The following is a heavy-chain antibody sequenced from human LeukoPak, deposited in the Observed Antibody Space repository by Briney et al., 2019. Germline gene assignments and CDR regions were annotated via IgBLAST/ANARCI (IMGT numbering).Heavy chain of an antibody. Sequence: ASVRVSCKASGYTFTSHFMHWVRQAPGQGLEWMGIINPRGGSTSYTQKFQGRVTITADESTSIAYMELSSLRSEDTAVYYCARVRGSYGSGSYYVYYYYYMDVWGKGTTVTISS. J-gene: IGHJ6*03. CDR2: INPRGGST. CDR3: ARVRGSYGSGSYYVYYYYYMDV. D-gene: IGHD3-10*01. V-gene: IGHV1-46*01. CDR1: GYTFTSHF.